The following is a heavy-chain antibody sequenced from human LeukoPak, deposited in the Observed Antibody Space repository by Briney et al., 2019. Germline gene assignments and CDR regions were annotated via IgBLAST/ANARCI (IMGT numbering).Heavy chain of an antibody. CDR3: AREIFVDTAMVIFDY. Sequence: ASVKVSCKASGYTFTGYYMRWVRQAPGQGLEWMGWINPNSGGTNFAQKFQGRVTMTRDTSISTAYMELSRLRSDDTAVYYCAREIFVDTAMVIFDYWSQRTLVTVSS. J-gene: IGHJ4*02. V-gene: IGHV1-2*02. CDR2: INPNSGGT. CDR1: GYTFTGYY. D-gene: IGHD5-18*01.